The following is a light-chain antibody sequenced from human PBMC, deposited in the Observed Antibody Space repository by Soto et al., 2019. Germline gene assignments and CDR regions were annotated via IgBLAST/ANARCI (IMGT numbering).Light chain of an antibody. CDR1: QSVNSY. V-gene: IGKV3-11*01. CDR2: DAS. CDR3: QQRSNWPLLT. J-gene: IGKJ4*01. Sequence: EIVLTQSPVTLSLSPGERATLSCRASQSVNSYLAWYQQKPGQAPRLLIYDASIRATGIPARFSGSGSGTDFTLTISSLEPEDFAVYYCQQRSNWPLLTFGGGTKVDIK.